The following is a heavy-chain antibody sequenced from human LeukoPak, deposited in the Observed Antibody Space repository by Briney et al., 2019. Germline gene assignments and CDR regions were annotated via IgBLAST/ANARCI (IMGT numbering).Heavy chain of an antibody. D-gene: IGHD3-10*01. CDR2: ISASGSSI. Sequence: PGGSLRLSCAPSGFTIGDYYMSWFRQSPGRGLEWLSYISASGSSISYADSVKGRFTISRDNAKNSLHLQMSSLTSEDTAVYFCATDYHGSGTFDYWGQGTLVTVSS. J-gene: IGHJ4*02. CDR3: ATDYHGSGTFDY. V-gene: IGHV3-11*01. CDR1: GFTIGDYY.